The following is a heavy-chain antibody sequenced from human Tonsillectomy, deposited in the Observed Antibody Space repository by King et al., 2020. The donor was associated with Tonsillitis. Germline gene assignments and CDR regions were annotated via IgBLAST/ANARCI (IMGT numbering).Heavy chain of an antibody. V-gene: IGHV3-30*18. Sequence: VQLVESGGGVVQPGRSLRLSCAASGFTFSSYGMHWVRQAPGKGLEWVAVISYDGINKYYADSVKGRFTISRDNSKNTLYLQMNSLRAEDTAVYYCAKAYGEMATIPIYGMDVWGQGTTVTVSS. CDR2: ISYDGINK. J-gene: IGHJ6*02. D-gene: IGHD5-24*01. CDR1: GFTFSSYG. CDR3: AKAYGEMATIPIYGMDV.